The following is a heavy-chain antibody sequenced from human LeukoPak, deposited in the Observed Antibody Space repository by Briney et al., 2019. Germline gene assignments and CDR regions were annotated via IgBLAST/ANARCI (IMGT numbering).Heavy chain of an antibody. Sequence: GGSLRLSCAASGFTFSSYEMNWVRQAPGKGLEWVSYISSSGSTIYYADSVKGRFTISRDNAKNSLYLQMNSLRAEDTAVYYCARAYDILTGYYKRDWSYRQYYYYYYYMDVWGKGTTVTISS. D-gene: IGHD3-9*01. CDR1: GFTFSSYE. CDR2: ISSSGSTI. CDR3: ARAYDILTGYYKRDWSYRQYYYYYYYMDV. J-gene: IGHJ6*03. V-gene: IGHV3-48*03.